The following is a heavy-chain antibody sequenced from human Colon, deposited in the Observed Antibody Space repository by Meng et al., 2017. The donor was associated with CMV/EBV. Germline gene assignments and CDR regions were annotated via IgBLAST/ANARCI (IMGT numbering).Heavy chain of an antibody. CDR1: GFTFTSSA. J-gene: IGHJ4*02. Sequence: SVKVSCKASGFTFTSSAVQWVRQARGQRLEWIGWIVVGSGNTNYAQKFQERVTITRDMSTSTAYMELSSLRSEDTAVYYCARDRSANRGTTVVIPKDYWGQGTLVTVSS. CDR2: IVVGSGNT. CDR3: ARDRSANRGTTVVIPKDY. V-gene: IGHV1-58*01. D-gene: IGHD4-23*01.